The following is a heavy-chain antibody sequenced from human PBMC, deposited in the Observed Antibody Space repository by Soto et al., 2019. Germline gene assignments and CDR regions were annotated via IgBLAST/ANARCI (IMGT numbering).Heavy chain of an antibody. Sequence: GGSLRLSCVASGCRFSVCGKHLVRQFPGKGLEWVAVISNDGSKRYYVDSVEGRFTISRDDSKNTLYLQMDSLRVDDTAVYYGAKDKVPYFDDCSRQRWFDPGGHGT. D-gene: IGHD2-15*01. CDR1: GCRFSVCG. CDR2: ISNDGSKR. V-gene: IGHV3-30*18. CDR3: AKDKVPYFDDCSRQRWFDP. J-gene: IGHJ5*02.